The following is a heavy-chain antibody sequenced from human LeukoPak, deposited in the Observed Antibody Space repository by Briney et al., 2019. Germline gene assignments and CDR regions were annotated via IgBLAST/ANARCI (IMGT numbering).Heavy chain of an antibody. V-gene: IGHV1-2*06. CDR1: GYTFTGYY. CDR2: INPNSGGT. J-gene: IGHJ5*02. CDR3: ARPGTDDWFDP. Sequence: GASVKVSCKASGYTFTGYYMHWVRQAPGQGLEWMGRINPNSGGTNYAQKFQGRATMTRDTSISTAYMELSRLRSDDTAGYYCARPGTDDWFDPWGQGTLVTVPS.